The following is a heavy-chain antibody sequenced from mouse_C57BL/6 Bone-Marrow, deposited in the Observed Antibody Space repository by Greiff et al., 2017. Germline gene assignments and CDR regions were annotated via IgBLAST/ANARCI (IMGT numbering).Heavy chain of an antibody. CDR3: ARSGGYYYGSSPLYFDV. V-gene: IGHV1-26*01. CDR1: GYTFTDYY. J-gene: IGHJ1*03. Sequence: VQLQQSGPELVKPGASVKISCKASGYTFTDYYMNWVKQSHGKSLEWIGDINPNNGGTSYNQKFKGKATLTVDKSSSTAYMELRSLTSEDSAVYYCARSGGYYYGSSPLYFDVWGTGTTGTVSA. D-gene: IGHD1-1*01. CDR2: INPNNGGT.